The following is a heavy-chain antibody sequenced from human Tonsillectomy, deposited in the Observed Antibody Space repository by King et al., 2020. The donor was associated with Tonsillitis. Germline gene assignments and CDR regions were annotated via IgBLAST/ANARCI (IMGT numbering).Heavy chain of an antibody. D-gene: IGHD2-2*02. V-gene: IGHV3-30*18. J-gene: IGHJ6*03. Sequence: QVQLVESGGGVVQPGRSQRLSCAASGFTFSSYGMHWVRQAPGKGLEWVAVISYDGSNKYYADSVKGRFTISRDNSKNTLYLQVNSLRAEDTAVYFCAKEGEVVPAAIWGYYYYYMDVWGKGTTVTVSS. CDR1: GFTFSSYG. CDR3: AKEGEVVPAAIWGYYYYYMDV. CDR2: ISYDGSNK.